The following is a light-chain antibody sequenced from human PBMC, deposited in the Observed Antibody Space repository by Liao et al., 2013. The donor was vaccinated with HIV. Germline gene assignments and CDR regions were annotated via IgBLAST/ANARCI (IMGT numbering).Light chain of an antibody. Sequence: SYELTQPPSVSVAPGKTARITCGGNNIGSKSVHWYQQKPGQSPVLVIYQDSKRPSGIPERFSGSNSGNTATLTISGTQAMDEADYYCQAWDSSTAGVFGTGTKVTVL. V-gene: IGLV3-21*01. J-gene: IGLJ1*01. CDR3: QAWDSSTAGV. CDR1: NIGSKS. CDR2: QDS.